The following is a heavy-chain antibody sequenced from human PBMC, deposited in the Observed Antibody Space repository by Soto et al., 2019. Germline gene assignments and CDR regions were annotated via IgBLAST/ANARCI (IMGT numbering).Heavy chain of an antibody. CDR3: ARAMDIGMASKDNWFEP. Sequence: GGSLRLSCAASGFTFRSYAMHWVRQAPGKGLEWVATISYDENNRYYTDSVKGRFTISRDNSKNTVYLQVNSLRDEDTAVYYCARAMDIGMASKDNWFEPWGQGTLVTVSS. V-gene: IGHV3-30-3*01. J-gene: IGHJ5*02. D-gene: IGHD2-2*03. CDR2: ISYDENNR. CDR1: GFTFRSYA.